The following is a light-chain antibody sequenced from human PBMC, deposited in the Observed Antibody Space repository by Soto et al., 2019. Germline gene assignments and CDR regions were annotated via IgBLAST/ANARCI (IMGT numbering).Light chain of an antibody. CDR1: QSVRSN. V-gene: IGKV3-15*01. CDR2: DAS. J-gene: IGKJ1*01. CDR3: QHYNHWPPWT. Sequence: EIVMTQSPATLSVSPGERATLSCRASQSVRSNLAWYQQKPGQAPRLLIYDASTRATGIPARFSGSGSGTEFTLTISSLQSEDFAVYYCQHYNHWPPWTFGQGPKVEIK.